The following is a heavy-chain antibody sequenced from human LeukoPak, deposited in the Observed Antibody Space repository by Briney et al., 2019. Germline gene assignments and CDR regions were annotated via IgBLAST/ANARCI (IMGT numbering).Heavy chain of an antibody. J-gene: IGHJ4*02. Sequence: GRSLRLSCAASGFTLSSYAMSWVRQAPGKGLEWVSAISGSGGSTYYADSVKGRFTISRDNSKNTLYLQMNSLRAEDTAVYYCAKLDGPAAIHFDYWGQGTLVTVSS. CDR2: ISGSGGST. V-gene: IGHV3-23*01. CDR3: AKLDGPAAIHFDY. D-gene: IGHD2-2*01. CDR1: GFTLSSYA.